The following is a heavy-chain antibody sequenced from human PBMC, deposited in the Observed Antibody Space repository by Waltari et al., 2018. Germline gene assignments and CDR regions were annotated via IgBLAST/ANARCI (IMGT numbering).Heavy chain of an antibody. D-gene: IGHD6-25*01. CDR1: GFIFSDYW. V-gene: IGHV3-74*01. CDR3: AKTGGSGRPADLDV. CDR2: INTDGRGA. Sequence: EVQLVESGGGVVQPGGSLRLACAASGFIFSDYWIHWARQAPGKGLVWVSRINTDGRGATYADSVRGRFTISRDNPTRTVYLEMNSLTDEDTAVYYCAKTGGSGRPADLDVWGKGTTVIVSS. J-gene: IGHJ6*04.